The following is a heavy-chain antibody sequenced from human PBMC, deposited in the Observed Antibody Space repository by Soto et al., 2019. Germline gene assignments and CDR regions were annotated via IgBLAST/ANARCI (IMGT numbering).Heavy chain of an antibody. CDR1: GFSLSTSGVG. CDR2: IYWDDDK. Sequence: QITLKESGPPLVKPTQTLTVTCTFSGFSLSTSGVGVGWIRQPPGKALEWLALIYWDDDKRYSPSLRSRLTISKDTSKNQVVLTMTNMDPADTATYYCIQSRCGGDCLQSYASHYYYGLDVWGQGTTVAVSS. V-gene: IGHV2-5*02. CDR3: IQSRCGGDCLQSYASHYYYGLDV. J-gene: IGHJ6*02. D-gene: IGHD2-21*02.